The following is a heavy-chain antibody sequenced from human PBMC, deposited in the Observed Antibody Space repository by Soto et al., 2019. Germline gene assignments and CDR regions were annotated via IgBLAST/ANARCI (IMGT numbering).Heavy chain of an antibody. V-gene: IGHV3-30*18. J-gene: IGHJ4*02. CDR2: ISYDGSNK. Sequence: QVQLVESGGGVVQPGRSLRLSCAASGFTFSSYGMHWVRQAPGKGLEWVAVISYDGSNKYYADSVKGRFTISRDNSKNTLYLQMNSLRAEDTAVYYCANSIRGGWYYFDYWGQGTLVTVSS. CDR3: ANSIRGGWYYFDY. D-gene: IGHD6-19*01. CDR1: GFTFSSYG.